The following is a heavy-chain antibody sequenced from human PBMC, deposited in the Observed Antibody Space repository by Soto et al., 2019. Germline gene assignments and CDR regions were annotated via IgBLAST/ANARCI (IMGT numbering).Heavy chain of an antibody. J-gene: IGHJ4*02. D-gene: IGHD6-19*01. Sequence: PSETLSLTCTVSGGSIRSGGHYWTWIRQLPGQGLEWIGYIYYSGRTYYSPSLQSRLTISVDTSQNQFSLKLSSVTAADTAVYYCARGGYGSGYSFDYWGQGTLVTVSS. V-gene: IGHV4-31*03. CDR1: GGSIRSGGHY. CDR3: ARGGYGSGYSFDY. CDR2: IYYSGRT.